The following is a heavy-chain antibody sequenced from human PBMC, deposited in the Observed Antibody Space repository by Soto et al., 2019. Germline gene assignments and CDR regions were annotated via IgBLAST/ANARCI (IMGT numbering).Heavy chain of an antibody. V-gene: IGHV3-23*01. Sequence: CAASGFTFSSYAMSWDRQAPGKGLEWVSAISGSGGSTYYADSVKGRFTISRDNSKNTLYLQMNSLRAEDTAVYYCAKDTLSIVVVIAIFDAFDIWGQGTMVTVSS. J-gene: IGHJ3*02. CDR3: AKDTLSIVVVIAIFDAFDI. D-gene: IGHD2-21*01. CDR1: GFTFSSYA. CDR2: ISGSGGST.